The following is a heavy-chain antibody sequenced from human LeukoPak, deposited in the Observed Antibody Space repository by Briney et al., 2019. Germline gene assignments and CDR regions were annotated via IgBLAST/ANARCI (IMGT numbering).Heavy chain of an antibody. D-gene: IGHD3-9*01. Sequence: SVKASCKASGGTFSSYAISWVRQAPGEGLEGMGGIIPIFGTANYAQKFQGRVTITADESTSTAYMELSSLRSEDTAVYYCATGYDILTGFGYWGQGTLVTVSS. CDR3: ATGYDILTGFGY. V-gene: IGHV1-69*01. CDR1: GGTFSSYA. CDR2: IIPIFGTA. J-gene: IGHJ4*02.